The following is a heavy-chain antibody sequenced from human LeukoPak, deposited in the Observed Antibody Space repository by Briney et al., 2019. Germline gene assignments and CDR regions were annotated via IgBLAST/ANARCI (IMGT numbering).Heavy chain of an antibody. D-gene: IGHD4-4*01. CDR2: IIPILGIA. CDR1: AGTFSSYA. J-gene: IGHJ4*02. CDR3: ARDGEGAYSKHFDY. Sequence: GASVKVSCKASAGTFSSYAISWVRQAPGQGLEWMGRIIPILGIANYAQKFQGRVTITADKSTSTAYMELSSLRSEDTAVYYCARDGEGAYSKHFDYWGQGTLVTVSS. V-gene: IGHV1-69*04.